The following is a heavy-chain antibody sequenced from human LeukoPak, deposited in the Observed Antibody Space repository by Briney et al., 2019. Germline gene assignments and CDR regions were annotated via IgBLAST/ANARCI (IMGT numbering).Heavy chain of an antibody. CDR2: ISGSGGST. J-gene: IGHJ5*02. CDR1: GFTLSSYA. D-gene: IGHD3-3*01. Sequence: PGGSLRLSWAASGFTLSSYAMSWVRQAQGKGLEWVSAISGSGGSTYYADSVKGRFTISRDNSKNTLYLQMNSLRAEDTAVYYCAKDGAHIAIWFDPWGQGTLVTVSS. V-gene: IGHV3-23*01. CDR3: AKDGAHIAIWFDP.